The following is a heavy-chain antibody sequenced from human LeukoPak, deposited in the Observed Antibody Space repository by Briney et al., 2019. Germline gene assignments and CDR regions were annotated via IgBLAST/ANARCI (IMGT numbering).Heavy chain of an antibody. CDR2: IYYSGST. CDR3: APGGMGAIGVNWFDP. V-gene: IGHV4-39*01. D-gene: IGHD1-26*01. J-gene: IGHJ5*02. Sequence: SETLSLTCTVSGGSLSSSSYYWGWIRQPPGKGLEWIGSIYYSGSTYYNPSLKSRVTISVDTSKNQFSLKLSSVTAADTAVYYCAPGGMGAIGVNWFDPWGQGTLVTVSS. CDR1: GGSLSSSSYY.